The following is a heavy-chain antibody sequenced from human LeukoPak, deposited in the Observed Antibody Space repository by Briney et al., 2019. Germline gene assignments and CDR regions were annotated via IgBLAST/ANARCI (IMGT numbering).Heavy chain of an antibody. J-gene: IGHJ4*02. Sequence: GGSLRLSCAASGFPFSTYGFNWVRQAPGKGLEWVSSISSSSYYIYYADSVRGRFTVSRDNAKNSLYLQMNSLRADDTAVYYCAREGIVIDDYWGQGTLVTVSS. CDR1: GFPFSTYG. CDR2: ISSSSYYI. CDR3: AREGIVIDDY. D-gene: IGHD2/OR15-2a*01. V-gene: IGHV3-21*01.